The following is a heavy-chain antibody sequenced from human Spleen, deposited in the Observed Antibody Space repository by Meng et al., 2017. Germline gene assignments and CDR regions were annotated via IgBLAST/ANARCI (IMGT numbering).Heavy chain of an antibody. CDR1: GYTFTRYD. CDR2: INPNSGDT. CDR3: AGSTSYCERTDDSPNRFAV. D-gene: IGHD2-8*01. V-gene: IGHV1-2*06. Sequence: ASVKVSCKASGYTFTRYDINWVRQATGQGLEWMGRINPNSGDTSFAHKFQGRVTMTRDTSISTVYMEMSNLRSDDTAVYYCAGSTSYCERTDDSPNRFAVWGQGTMVTVSS. J-gene: IGHJ3*01.